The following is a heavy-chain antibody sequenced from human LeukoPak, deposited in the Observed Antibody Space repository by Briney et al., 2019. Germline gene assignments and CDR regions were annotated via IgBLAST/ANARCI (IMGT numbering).Heavy chain of an antibody. V-gene: IGHV3-7*01. CDR3: AREDCSSTSCYAYYFDY. CDR1: GSTFSSYW. CDR2: IKQDGSEK. D-gene: IGHD2-2*01. J-gene: IGHJ4*02. Sequence: PGGSLRLSCAASGSTFSSYWMSWVRQAPGKGLEWVANIKQDGSEKYYVDSVKGRFTISRDNAKNSLYLQMNSLRAEDTAVYYCAREDCSSTSCYAYYFDYWGQGTLVTVSS.